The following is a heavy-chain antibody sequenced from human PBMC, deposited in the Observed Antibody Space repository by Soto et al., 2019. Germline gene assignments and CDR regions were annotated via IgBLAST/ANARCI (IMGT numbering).Heavy chain of an antibody. Sequence: SETLSLTCTVSGGSISSGGYYWSWIRQHPGKGLEWIGYIYYSGSTYYNPSLKSRVTISVDTSKNQFSLKLSSVTAADTAVYYCARGSVPHYYDSSGYINWFDPWGQGTLVTVSS. CDR3: ARGSVPHYYDSSGYINWFDP. D-gene: IGHD3-22*01. V-gene: IGHV4-31*03. CDR2: IYYSGST. J-gene: IGHJ5*02. CDR1: GGSISSGGYY.